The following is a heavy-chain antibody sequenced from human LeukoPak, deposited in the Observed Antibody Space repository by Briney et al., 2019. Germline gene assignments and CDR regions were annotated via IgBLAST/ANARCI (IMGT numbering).Heavy chain of an antibody. CDR2: ITPNCGGT. D-gene: IGHD1-26*01. CDR3: ARSSGSYVLGSHNTWYFDY. CDR1: GYTLSGYC. J-gene: IGHJ4*02. Sequence: AWVKLSCEASGYTLSGYCMHGVRQAPGQGLEGVGGITPNCGGTNYAQESQGRITMTSDTSISTAYMEMSRLRSDDTAVYYCARSSGSYVLGSHNTWYFDYWGQGTLVTVSS. V-gene: IGHV1-2*02.